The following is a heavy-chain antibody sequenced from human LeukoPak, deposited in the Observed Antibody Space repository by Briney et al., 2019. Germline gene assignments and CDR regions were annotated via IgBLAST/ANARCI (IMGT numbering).Heavy chain of an antibody. CDR2: INSDGNTI. V-gene: IGHV3-74*01. J-gene: IGHJ4*02. Sequence: SGGSLRLSCAASGFTFSNNLMHWVRQGPGKGLVWVSHINSDGNTIRYADSVKGRFTISRDNAKNTLYLQMNSLRAEDTAVYFCARDFSGATDYWGRGTQVTVSS. CDR1: GFTFSNNL. D-gene: IGHD3-10*01. CDR3: ARDFSGATDY.